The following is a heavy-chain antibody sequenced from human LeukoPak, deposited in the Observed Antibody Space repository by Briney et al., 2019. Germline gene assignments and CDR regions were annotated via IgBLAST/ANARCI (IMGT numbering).Heavy chain of an antibody. D-gene: IGHD6-13*01. CDR3: ARDFVGRWAFDI. J-gene: IGHJ3*02. CDR2: INTNSGGT. Sequence: GASVTVSCKSSGYTFTGYYMHWVRQAPGQGREGVGWINTNSGGTNYAQKVQGRVTMTRATSISTAYMELSRLRSDDTAVYYCARDFVGRWAFDIWGQGKMVTVSS. V-gene: IGHV1-2*02. CDR1: GYTFTGYY.